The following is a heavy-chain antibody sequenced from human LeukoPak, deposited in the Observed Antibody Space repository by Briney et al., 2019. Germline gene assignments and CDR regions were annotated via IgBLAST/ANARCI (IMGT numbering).Heavy chain of an antibody. V-gene: IGHV4-31*03. Sequence: SETLSLTCTVSGGSISSGGYYWSWIRQHPGKGLEWIGYIYYSGSTYYNPSLKSRVTISVDTSKNQFSLKLSSVTAADTAVYYCARGDCSGGSCSNLDYWGQGTLVTVSS. CDR3: ARGDCSGGSCSNLDY. D-gene: IGHD2-15*01. CDR1: GGSISSGGYY. CDR2: IYYSGST. J-gene: IGHJ4*02.